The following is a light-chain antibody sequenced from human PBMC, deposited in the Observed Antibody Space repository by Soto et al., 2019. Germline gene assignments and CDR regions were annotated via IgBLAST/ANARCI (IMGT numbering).Light chain of an antibody. V-gene: IGLV2-14*01. J-gene: IGLJ1*01. CDR1: SSDVGGYNY. CDR2: DVS. CDR3: SPYTSSSTLLYV. Sequence: QSVLTQPASLSGSPGQSITISCTGTSSDVGGYNYVSWYQQHPGKAPKLMIYDVSNRPSGVSNRFSGSKSGNTASLTISGLQAEDEADYYCSPYTSSSTLLYVFGTGTKVTVL.